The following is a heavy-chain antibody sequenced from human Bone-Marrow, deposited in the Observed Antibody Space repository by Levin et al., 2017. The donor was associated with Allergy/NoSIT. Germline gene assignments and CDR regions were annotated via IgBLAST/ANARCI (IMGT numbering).Heavy chain of an antibody. CDR3: ARDRGATPVGIDY. V-gene: IGHV3-30-3*01. Sequence: GGSLRLSCAASGFTFSSYAMHWVRQAPGKGLEWVAVISYDGSNKYYADSVKGRFTISRDNSKNTLYLQMNSLRAEDTAVYYCARDRGATPVGIDYWGQGTLVTVSS. J-gene: IGHJ4*02. D-gene: IGHD1-26*01. CDR1: GFTFSSYA. CDR2: ISYDGSNK.